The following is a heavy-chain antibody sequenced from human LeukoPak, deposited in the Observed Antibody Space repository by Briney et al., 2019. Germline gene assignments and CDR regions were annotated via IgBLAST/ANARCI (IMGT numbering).Heavy chain of an antibody. CDR2: INHRGRT. CDR1: GGSFSGYY. Sequence: PSETLSLTCAVYGGSFSGYYWSWIRQPPGKGLEWIGEINHRGRTNYNPSLKIRVTISVDTSKNQFSLKLSSVAAADTAVYYCARGSLKRYSGSYYLDYWGQGTLVTVSS. J-gene: IGHJ4*02. CDR3: ARGSLKRYSGSYYLDY. D-gene: IGHD1-26*01. V-gene: IGHV4-34*01.